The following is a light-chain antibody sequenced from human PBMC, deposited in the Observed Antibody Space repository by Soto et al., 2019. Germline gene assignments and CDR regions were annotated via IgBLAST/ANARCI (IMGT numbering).Light chain of an antibody. Sequence: EIVLTQSPATLSLSPGERATLSCRASQSIASNLAWYQQKPGQAPRVLIYDASNRATGIPDRFSGSGSGTAFTLTISSLEPEDFATYYCQQRTSWPWTFGLGTKVEIK. CDR1: QSIASN. CDR3: QQRTSWPWT. J-gene: IGKJ1*01. V-gene: IGKV3-11*01. CDR2: DAS.